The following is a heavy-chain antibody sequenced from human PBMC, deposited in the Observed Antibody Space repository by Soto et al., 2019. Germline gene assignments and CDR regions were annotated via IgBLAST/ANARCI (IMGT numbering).Heavy chain of an antibody. J-gene: IGHJ6*03. Sequence: PGGSLRLSCAASGFTFDDYGMSWVRQAPGKGLEWVSGINWNGGSTGYADSVKGRFTISRDNAKNSLYLQMNSLRAEDTALYHCAKAYSSSIYSSYMDVWGKGTKVTVSS. V-gene: IGHV3-20*01. D-gene: IGHD6-6*01. CDR3: AKAYSSSIYSSYMDV. CDR1: GFTFDDYG. CDR2: INWNGGST.